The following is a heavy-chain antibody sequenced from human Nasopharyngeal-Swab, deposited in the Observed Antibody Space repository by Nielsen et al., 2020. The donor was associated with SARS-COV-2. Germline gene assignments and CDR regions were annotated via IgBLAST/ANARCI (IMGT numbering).Heavy chain of an antibody. J-gene: IGHJ4*02. CDR3: ARVAPVAGTGFDY. CDR1: GFTFSSYS. Sequence: GGSLRLSCAASGFTFSSYSIHWVRQAPGKGPEWVAVISYDGSNKYYTDSVKGRFTISRDNSKNTLYLQMNSLRAEDTAVYYCARVAPVAGTGFDYWGQGTLVTVSS. V-gene: IGHV3-30*04. D-gene: IGHD6-19*01. CDR2: ISYDGSNK.